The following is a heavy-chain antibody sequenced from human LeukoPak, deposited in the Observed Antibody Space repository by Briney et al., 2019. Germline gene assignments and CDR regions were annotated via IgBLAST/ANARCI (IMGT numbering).Heavy chain of an antibody. D-gene: IGHD5-18*01. CDR2: IYPGDSDT. V-gene: IGHV5-51*01. Sequence: GESLKISCMGSGYSFTKHWIAWVRQMPGKGLEWMGIIYPGDSDTRYSPSFQGQVTISADKSISTAYLQWRTLKASDTAMYYCARLFRGYTYKTDGFDYWGQGTLVTVSS. CDR1: GYSFTKHW. CDR3: ARLFRGYTYKTDGFDY. J-gene: IGHJ4*02.